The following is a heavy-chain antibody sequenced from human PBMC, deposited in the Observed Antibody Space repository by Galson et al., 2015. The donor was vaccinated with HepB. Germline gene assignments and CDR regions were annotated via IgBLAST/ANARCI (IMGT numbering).Heavy chain of an antibody. D-gene: IGHD4-11*01. J-gene: IGHJ4*02. CDR1: GFTFSRYG. Sequence: SLRLSCAASGFTFSRYGIHWVRQAPGKGLEWVALISYDGSAKYYADSVRGRFTVSRDNSKNTLFLQMNSLRVEDTAVYYCAKDNSVIVTAPFDCWGQGALVTVSS. CDR3: AKDNSVIVTAPFDC. V-gene: IGHV3-30*18. CDR2: ISYDGSAK.